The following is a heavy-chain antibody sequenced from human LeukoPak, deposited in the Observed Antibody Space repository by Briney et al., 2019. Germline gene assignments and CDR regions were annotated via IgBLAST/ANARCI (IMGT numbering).Heavy chain of an antibody. CDR3: ARRADSSAYYTY. D-gene: IGHD3-22*01. CDR1: GYSFTNYW. J-gene: IGHJ4*02. CDR2: IYPGDSDT. V-gene: IGHV5-51*01. Sequence: GESLKISCKGFGYSFTNYWIGWVRQMPGKGLEWMGIIYPGDSDTRYSPSFQGQVTISADKSIGTAYLQWGSLKASDTAMHYCARRADSSAYYTYWGQGTLVTVFS.